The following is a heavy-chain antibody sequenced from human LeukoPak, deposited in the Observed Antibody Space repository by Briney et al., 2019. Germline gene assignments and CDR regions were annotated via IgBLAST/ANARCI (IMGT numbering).Heavy chain of an antibody. CDR1: GFTFNNAW. Sequence: PGGSLRLSCAASGFTFNNAWINWVRQAPGKGLEWAGRIKSKADGGTTDYAVPVKGRFTISRDDSKNTLYLQMNSLKTEDTAVYYCTTATGSGSYYMGFDYWGQGTLVTVSS. J-gene: IGHJ4*02. CDR3: TTATGSGSYYMGFDY. D-gene: IGHD3-10*01. CDR2: IKSKADGGTT. V-gene: IGHV3-15*07.